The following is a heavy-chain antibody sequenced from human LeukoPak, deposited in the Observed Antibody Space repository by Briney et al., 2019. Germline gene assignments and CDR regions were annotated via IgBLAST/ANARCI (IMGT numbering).Heavy chain of an antibody. CDR1: GFIFSSYE. V-gene: IGHV3-48*03. CDR2: ISSSGSII. D-gene: IGHD1-1*01. J-gene: IGHJ4*02. Sequence: GGSLRLSCAASGFIFSSYEMNWVRQAPGKGLEWISYISSSGSIIYADSVKGRFTISRGNAKNSLYLQMNSLRAEDTAVYYCARERGVGTAADYWGQGTLVTVSS. CDR3: ARERGVGTAADY.